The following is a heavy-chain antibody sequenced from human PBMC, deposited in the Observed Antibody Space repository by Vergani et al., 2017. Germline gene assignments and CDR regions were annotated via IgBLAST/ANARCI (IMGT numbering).Heavy chain of an antibody. CDR2: INPIDSKI. CDR3: TRHVPCGDGACLHFDH. V-gene: IGHV5-51*01. Sequence: EVMLVQSGAEVKKPGESLTISCKYSESSFISNEIAWVRQMSGKGLQWMGNINPIDSKIAYSQSFQGQDIMSLDKSITTAYLQWRSLKASDTAIYYCTRHVPCGDGACLHFDHWGQGTQVTVSS. J-gene: IGHJ4*02. CDR1: ESSFISNE. D-gene: IGHD2-21*01.